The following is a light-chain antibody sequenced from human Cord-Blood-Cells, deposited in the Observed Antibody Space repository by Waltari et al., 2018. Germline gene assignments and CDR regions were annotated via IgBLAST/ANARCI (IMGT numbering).Light chain of an antibody. CDR1: QGISNY. Sequence: DIQITHSPSSLSTSVGDRVTLTCRASQGISNYLAWYQQKPGTVPKLLIYAASTLQSRVPSRFSGSGSGTEFTLTISSLQPDDVATYYCQKYNSAPWTFGQGTKVEIK. J-gene: IGKJ1*01. CDR2: AAS. V-gene: IGKV1-27*01. CDR3: QKYNSAPWT.